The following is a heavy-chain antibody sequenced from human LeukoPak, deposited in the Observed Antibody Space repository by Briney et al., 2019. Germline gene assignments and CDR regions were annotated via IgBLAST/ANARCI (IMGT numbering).Heavy chain of an antibody. Sequence: PSETLSLTCTVSGGSISSSSYYWGWIRQPPGKGLEWIGSIYYSGRNYYNPSLKSRVTICVVTSKNQFSLKLSSVTVADTAVYYCARHLGLGAFITIFGVGEFDPWGQGTLVTVSS. V-gene: IGHV4-39*01. CDR2: IYYSGRN. D-gene: IGHD3-3*01. J-gene: IGHJ5*02. CDR3: ARHLGLGAFITIFGVGEFDP. CDR1: GGSISSSSYY.